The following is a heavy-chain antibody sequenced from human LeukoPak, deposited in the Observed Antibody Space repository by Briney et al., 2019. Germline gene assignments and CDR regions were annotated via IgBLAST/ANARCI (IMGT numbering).Heavy chain of an antibody. V-gene: IGHV3-30-3*01. Sequence: AGSLRLSCAASGFTFSSYAMHWVRQAPGKGLEWVAVISYDGSNKYYADSVKDRCTISRDNSKNTLYLQMNSLRAEDTAEYYCARDSRITMVRGVIDYWGQGTLVTVSS. CDR3: ARDSRITMVRGVIDY. CDR1: GFTFSSYA. J-gene: IGHJ4*02. CDR2: ISYDGSNK. D-gene: IGHD3-10*01.